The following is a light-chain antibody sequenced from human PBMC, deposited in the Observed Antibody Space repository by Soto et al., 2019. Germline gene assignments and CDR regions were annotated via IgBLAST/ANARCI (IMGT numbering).Light chain of an antibody. CDR1: QSVRSSY. CDR2: GAS. Sequence: EIVLTQSPGTLSLSPVERATLTFMASQSVRSSYLAWYQQQPGQAPRLLIHGASRRATGIPDRFSGSGSGTDFTLTISRLEPEDFAVYYCQQCGNSPPWTFGQGTKVDIK. J-gene: IGKJ1*01. CDR3: QQCGNSPPWT. V-gene: IGKV3-20*01.